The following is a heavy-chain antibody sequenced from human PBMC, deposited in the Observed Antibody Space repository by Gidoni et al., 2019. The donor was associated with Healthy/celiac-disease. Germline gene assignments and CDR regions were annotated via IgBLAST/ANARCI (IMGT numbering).Heavy chain of an antibody. CDR1: GFTFSSYA. V-gene: IGHV3-23*01. J-gene: IGHJ4*02. CDR3: AKDPNSSGWYFDY. CDR2: ISGSGGST. Sequence: EVQLLESGGGLVQPGGSLRLSCAASGFTFSSYAMSWVRQAPGKGLGWVSAISGSGGSTYYADSVKGRFTISRDNSKNTLYLQMNSLRAEDTAVYYCAKDPNSSGWYFDYWGQGTLVTVSS. D-gene: IGHD6-19*01.